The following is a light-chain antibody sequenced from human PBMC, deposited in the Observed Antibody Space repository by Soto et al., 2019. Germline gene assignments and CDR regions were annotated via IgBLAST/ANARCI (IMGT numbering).Light chain of an antibody. CDR2: AAS. Sequence: EIVVTQSPATLSVSPGERATLSCRASQSVSSSLAWYQQKPGQAPSLLIYAASTRATGIPARFSGSGSGTEFTLTISSLQSEDFAVYYCQQYNNWPLTFGGGTKVEIK. CDR3: QQYNNWPLT. CDR1: QSVSSS. J-gene: IGKJ4*01. V-gene: IGKV3-15*01.